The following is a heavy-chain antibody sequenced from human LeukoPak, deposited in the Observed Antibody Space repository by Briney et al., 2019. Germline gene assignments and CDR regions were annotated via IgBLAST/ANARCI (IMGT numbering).Heavy chain of an antibody. CDR2: ISYDGSNK. J-gene: IGHJ5*02. V-gene: IGHV3-30-3*01. D-gene: IGHD6-19*01. CDR3: ARDWAVAGIWHWFDP. Sequence: GRPLRLSCAASGFTFSSYAMHWVRQAPGKGLEWVAVISYDGSNKYYADSVKGRFTISRDNSKNTLYLQMNSLRAEDTAVYYCARDWAVAGIWHWFDPWGQGTLVTVSS. CDR1: GFTFSSYA.